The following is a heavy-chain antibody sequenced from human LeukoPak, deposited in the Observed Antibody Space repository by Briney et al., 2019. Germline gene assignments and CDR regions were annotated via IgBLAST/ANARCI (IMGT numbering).Heavy chain of an antibody. D-gene: IGHD4-23*01. J-gene: IGHJ5*02. V-gene: IGHV1-46*01. CDR2: INPSGGST. CDR3: ARDNSIGGRGWWFDP. Sequence: ASVKVSCKASGYTFANYYMHWVRQAPGQGLEWMGLINPSGGSTSYAEKFQGRVIMTRDMSTTTDYMELSSLRSEDTAVYYCARDNSIGGRGWWFDPWGQGTLVTVSS. CDR1: GYTFANYY.